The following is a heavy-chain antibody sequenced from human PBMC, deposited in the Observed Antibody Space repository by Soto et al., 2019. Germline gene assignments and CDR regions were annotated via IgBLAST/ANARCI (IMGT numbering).Heavy chain of an antibody. Sequence: GASVKVSCKASGYTFTSYGITWVRQAPGQGLEWMGWISAKNDNTNYAQKYQDRVTMTTDTSTSTAYMELRSLRPDDTAVYYCARDSGAYTTYYYYGMDVWGQGTTVTVSS. CDR3: ARDSGAYTTYYYYGMDV. J-gene: IGHJ6*02. V-gene: IGHV1-18*01. CDR2: ISAKNDNT. CDR1: GYTFTSYG. D-gene: IGHD3-16*01.